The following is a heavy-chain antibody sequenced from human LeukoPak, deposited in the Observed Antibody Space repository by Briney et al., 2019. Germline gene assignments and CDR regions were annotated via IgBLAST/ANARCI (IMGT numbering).Heavy chain of an antibody. CDR2: ISGSGGST. CDR1: GFTFSSYA. Sequence: GSLRLSCAASGFTFSSYAMSWVRQAPGKGLEWVSAISGSGGSTYYADSVKGRFTISRDNSKNTLYLQMNSLRAEDTAVYYCAKDLAGYYDSSGYYYYWGQGTLVTVSS. CDR3: AKDLAGYYDSSGYYYY. V-gene: IGHV3-23*01. J-gene: IGHJ4*02. D-gene: IGHD3-22*01.